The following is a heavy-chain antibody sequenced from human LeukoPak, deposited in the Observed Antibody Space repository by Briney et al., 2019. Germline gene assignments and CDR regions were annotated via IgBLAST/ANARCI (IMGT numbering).Heavy chain of an antibody. J-gene: IGHJ6*02. V-gene: IGHV3-30*03. Sequence: QAGGSLRLSCAASGFTFSSYGMHWVRQAPGKGLEWVAVISYDGSNKYYADSVKGRFTISRDNSKNTMYLQMNSLRAEDTAVYYCATYYYYYGMDVWGQGTTVTVSS. CDR3: ATYYYYYGMDV. CDR2: ISYDGSNK. CDR1: GFTFSSYG.